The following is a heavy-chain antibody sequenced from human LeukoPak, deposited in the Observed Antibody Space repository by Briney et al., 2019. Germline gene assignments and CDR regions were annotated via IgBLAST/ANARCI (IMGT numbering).Heavy chain of an antibody. CDR3: ARDPPYYDSSGYYYDY. J-gene: IGHJ4*02. CDR1: GFTFSTDS. CDR2: ISGSSIYI. Sequence: GGSLRLSYAAAGFTFSTDSMNWVRQARGKWLECVSSISGSSIYIYYADSVKGRFTISRDNAKNSLYLQMNSLRAEDTAVYYCARDPPYYDSSGYYYDYWGQGTLVTVSS. V-gene: IGHV3-21*01. D-gene: IGHD3-22*01.